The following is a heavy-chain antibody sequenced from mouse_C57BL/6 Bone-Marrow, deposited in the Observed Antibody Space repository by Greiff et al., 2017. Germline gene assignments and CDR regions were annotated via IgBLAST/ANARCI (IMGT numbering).Heavy chain of an antibody. CDR2: INPNNGGT. V-gene: IGHV1-26*01. Sequence: VQLQQSGPELVKPGASVKISCKASGYTFTDYYMNWVKQTHGKSLEWIGDINPNNGGTSYNQKFKGKATLTVDKSSSTAYMELRSLTSEDSAVYYCARDGSSYKYYFDYWGQGTTLTVSS. D-gene: IGHD1-1*01. CDR1: GYTFTDYY. J-gene: IGHJ2*01. CDR3: ARDGSSYKYYFDY.